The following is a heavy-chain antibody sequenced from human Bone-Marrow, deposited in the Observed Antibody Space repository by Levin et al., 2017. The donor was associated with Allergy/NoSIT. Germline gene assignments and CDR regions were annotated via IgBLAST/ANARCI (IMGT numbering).Heavy chain of an antibody. CDR1: GFTFLSYT. Sequence: PGESLKISCAASGFTFLSYTMAWVRQAPGKGLEWVSSISSSSRHIYYADSLKGRFTISRDNAKNSLYLQMSSLRVEDTAVYYCARGLRGMATITGVHSWGRGTLVTVSS. CDR2: ISSSSRHI. J-gene: IGHJ4*02. V-gene: IGHV3-21*01. D-gene: IGHD5-24*01. CDR3: ARGLRGMATITGVHS.